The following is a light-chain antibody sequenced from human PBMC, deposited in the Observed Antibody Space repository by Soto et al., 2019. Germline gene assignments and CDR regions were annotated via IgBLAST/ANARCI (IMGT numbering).Light chain of an antibody. J-gene: IGLJ1*01. CDR2: EDT. CDR1: SRDFGNFEH. Sequence: QSALAQPASLSWSPGQSITISCASRDFGNFEHISWYQQHPGKGPKLIIYEDTRRPSGISGRFSGSKSGNTASLTISGLQAEDEADYYCSSYTWSPTLYAFATGTKVTVL. CDR3: SSYTWSPTLYA. V-gene: IGLV2-23*01.